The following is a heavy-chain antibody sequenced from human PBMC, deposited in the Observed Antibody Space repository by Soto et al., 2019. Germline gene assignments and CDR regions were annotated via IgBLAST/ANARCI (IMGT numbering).Heavy chain of an antibody. CDR2: IHASGNT. V-gene: IGHV4-4*07. D-gene: IGHD6-19*01. CDR1: GGYISTYY. J-gene: IGHJ4*02. Sequence: SETLSLTCNVSGGYISTYYWSWIRQPAGKGLEWIGRIHASGNTDYNPSLKSRVTMSVDTSKNQFSLRLTSLTAADTAVYYCARTPGWYFDVWGPGTMVTVS. CDR3: ARTPGWYFDV.